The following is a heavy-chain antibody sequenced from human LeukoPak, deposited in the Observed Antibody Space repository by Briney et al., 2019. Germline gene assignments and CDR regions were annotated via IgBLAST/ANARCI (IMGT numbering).Heavy chain of an antibody. CDR3: ARGVLYYDILTGYLEDNWFDP. D-gene: IGHD3-9*01. Sequence: GASVKVSCKASGYTLTGYYMHWVRQAPGQGLEWMGWINPNSGGTNYAQKFQGRVTMTRDTSISTAYMELSRLRSDDTAVYYSARGVLYYDILTGYLEDNWFDPWGQGTLVTVSS. J-gene: IGHJ5*02. CDR2: INPNSGGT. V-gene: IGHV1-2*02. CDR1: GYTLTGYY.